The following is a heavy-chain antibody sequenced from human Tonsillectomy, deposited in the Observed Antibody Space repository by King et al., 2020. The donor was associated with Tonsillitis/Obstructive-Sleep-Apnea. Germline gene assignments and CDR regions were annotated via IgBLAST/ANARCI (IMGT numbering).Heavy chain of an antibody. CDR3: ARDERMGTTLDAFDI. CDR1: GFTFSSYE. V-gene: IGHV3-48*03. J-gene: IGHJ3*02. Sequence: VQLVESGGGLVQPGGSLRLSCAASGFTFSSYEMNWVRQAPGKGLEWVSYISSSGSTIYYADSVKGRFTISRDNAKNSLYLQMNSLRAEDTAVYYCARDERMGTTLDAFDIWGQGTMVTVSS. D-gene: IGHD1-7*01. CDR2: ISSSGSTI.